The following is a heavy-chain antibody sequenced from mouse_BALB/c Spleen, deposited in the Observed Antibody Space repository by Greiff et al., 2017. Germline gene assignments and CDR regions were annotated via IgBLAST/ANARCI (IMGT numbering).Heavy chain of an antibody. Sequence: VQLQQPGAELVKPGASVKLSCKASGYTFTSYYMYWVKQRPGQGLEWIGGINPSNGGTNFNEKFKSKATLTVDKSSSTAYMQLSSLTSEDSAVYYCTRYGNYYFDYWGQGTTLTVSS. CDR3: TRYGNYYFDY. D-gene: IGHD2-1*01. V-gene: IGHV1S81*02. CDR2: INPSNGGT. J-gene: IGHJ2*01. CDR1: GYTFTSYY.